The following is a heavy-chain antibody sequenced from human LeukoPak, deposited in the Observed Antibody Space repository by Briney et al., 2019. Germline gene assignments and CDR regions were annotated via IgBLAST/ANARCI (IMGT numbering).Heavy chain of an antibody. CDR3: ATGPGYYDSSGHN. Sequence: ASVKVSCKVSGYTLTELSMHWVRQAPGKGLEWMGGFDPEDGETIYAQKFQGRVTMTEDTSIDTAYMELSSLRSEDTAVYYCATGPGYYDSSGHNWGQGTLVTVSS. CDR2: FDPEDGET. CDR1: GYTLTELS. V-gene: IGHV1-24*01. D-gene: IGHD3-22*01. J-gene: IGHJ4*02.